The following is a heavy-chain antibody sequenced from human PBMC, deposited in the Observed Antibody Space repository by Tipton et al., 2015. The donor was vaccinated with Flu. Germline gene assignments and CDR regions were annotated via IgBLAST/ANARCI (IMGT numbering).Heavy chain of an antibody. CDR1: GDSISRGSYY. CDR3: ARGGYGDYDHEADAFDI. CDR2: IYTNTNT. Sequence: TLSLTCTVSGDSISRGSYYYNWVRQPAGEGLEWIGRIYTNTNTNYNASLKSRVTISIDRSKNQFSLRLTSVTAADAAMYYCARGGYGDYDHEADAFDIWGQGTLVSVSA. D-gene: IGHD4-17*01. J-gene: IGHJ3*02. V-gene: IGHV4-61*02.